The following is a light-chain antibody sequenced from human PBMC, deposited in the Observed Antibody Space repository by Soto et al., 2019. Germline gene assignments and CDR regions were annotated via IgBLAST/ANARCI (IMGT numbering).Light chain of an antibody. CDR2: EVN. J-gene: IGLJ1*01. CDR1: SSDIGRYNY. CDR3: NAYTSNSTYV. Sequence: QSALTQPASVSGSPGQSITISCTGTSSDIGRYNYVTWYQQHPGKAPKLMIYEVNNRPSGVSNRFSGSKSGTTASLTISGLQTEDEADYYCNAYTSNSTYVFGTGTKVTVL. V-gene: IGLV2-14*01.